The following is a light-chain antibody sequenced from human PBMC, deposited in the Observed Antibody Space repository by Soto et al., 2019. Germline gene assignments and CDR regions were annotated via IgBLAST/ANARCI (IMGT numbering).Light chain of an antibody. CDR1: QSVSSSY. V-gene: IGKV3-20*01. CDR3: QQYGSLPWT. Sequence: EIVLTQSPGPLSLSPGDRATLSCRARQSVSSSYLAWYQQKLGQAPRLLIYGASSRATGIPDRFSGSGSGTDFTLTISRLEPEDFAVYYCQQYGSLPWTFGQGTKVEIK. CDR2: GAS. J-gene: IGKJ1*01.